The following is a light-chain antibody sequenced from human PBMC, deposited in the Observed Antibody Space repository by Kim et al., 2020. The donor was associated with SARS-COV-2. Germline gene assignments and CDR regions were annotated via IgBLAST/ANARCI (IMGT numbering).Light chain of an antibody. CDR1: SSDVGNYNL. Sequence: PGQSITIPCTRTSSDVGNYNLGCREQQHPGKAPKLLIYEVPKRPSGVSNRFSGSKAGNTASLTISGLQAEDEADYFCCSYAGSRNVFGGGTQLTVL. J-gene: IGLJ7*01. V-gene: IGLV2-23*02. CDR3: CSYAGSRNV. CDR2: EVP.